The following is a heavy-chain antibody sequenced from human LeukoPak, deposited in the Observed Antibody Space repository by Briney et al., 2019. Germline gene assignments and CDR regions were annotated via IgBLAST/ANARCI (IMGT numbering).Heavy chain of an antibody. CDR1: GVSISSYY. J-gene: IGHJ3*02. CDR3: ARLRFKLVTTPGFDI. CDR2: INYGGNT. D-gene: IGHD4-17*01. Sequence: PSETLSLTCTVSGVSISSYYWSWSRQPPGKGLEWIGYINYGGNTNYNPSLKSRVTISGDTSKNQFSLRLNSVTAADTAVYYCARLRFKLVTTPGFDIWGQGTMVTVSS. V-gene: IGHV4-59*08.